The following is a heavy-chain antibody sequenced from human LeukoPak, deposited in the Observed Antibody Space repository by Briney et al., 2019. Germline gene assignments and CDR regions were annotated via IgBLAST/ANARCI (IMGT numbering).Heavy chain of an antibody. D-gene: IGHD3-10*01. CDR3: ARDIGRITMVRGVIRYGMDV. CDR2: ISYDGSNK. Sequence: GGSLRLSCAASGFTFSSYAMHWVRQAPGKGLEWVAVISYDGSNKYCADSVKGRFTISRDNSKNTLYLQMNSLRAEDTAVYYCARDIGRITMVRGVIRYGMDVWGQGTTVTVSS. J-gene: IGHJ6*02. V-gene: IGHV3-30-3*01. CDR1: GFTFSSYA.